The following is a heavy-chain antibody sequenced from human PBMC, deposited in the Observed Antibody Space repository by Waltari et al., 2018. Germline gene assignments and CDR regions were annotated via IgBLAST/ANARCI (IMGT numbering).Heavy chain of an antibody. Sequence: EVQLVESGGGLVKPGGSLRLSCAASGFTFSSYSMNWVRQAPGKGLEWVSSISSSSSDIYYADSVKGRFTISRDNAKNSLYLQMNSLRAEDTAVYYCARDLARFLEWLSPDYWGQGTLVIVSS. CDR2: ISSSSSDI. J-gene: IGHJ4*02. V-gene: IGHV3-21*01. D-gene: IGHD3-3*01. CDR3: ARDLARFLEWLSPDY. CDR1: GFTFSSYS.